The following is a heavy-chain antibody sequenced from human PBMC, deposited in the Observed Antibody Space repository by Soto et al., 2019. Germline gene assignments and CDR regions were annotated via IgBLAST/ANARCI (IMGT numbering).Heavy chain of an antibody. J-gene: IGHJ4*02. V-gene: IGHV3-21*01. CDR1: GFTFSTYS. CDR2: ISSSGSSR. Sequence: EAQLVESGGGLVKPGGSLRLSCAASGFTFSTYSMNWVRQAPGKGLEWVSSISSSGSSRSYADSVKGRFTTSRDNAKNSLYLQMHSLRAEDTAVYYCARGRSINTNMDYWGQGTLVTVSS. CDR3: ARGRSINTNMDY. D-gene: IGHD2-2*01.